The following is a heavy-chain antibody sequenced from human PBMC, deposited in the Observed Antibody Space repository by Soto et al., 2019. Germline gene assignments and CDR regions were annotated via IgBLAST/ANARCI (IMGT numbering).Heavy chain of an antibody. V-gene: IGHV4-39*01. D-gene: IGHD3-10*01. CDR2: IYYSGST. CDR3: ARHNWEYYYDSGSWNWFDP. CDR1: GGSISSSSYY. Sequence: SETLSLTCTVSGGSISSSSYYWGWIRQPPGKGLEWIGSIYYSGSTYYNPSLKSRVTISVDTSKNQFSLKLSSVTAADTAVYYCARHNWEYYYDSGSWNWFDPWGQGTLVTVSS. J-gene: IGHJ5*02.